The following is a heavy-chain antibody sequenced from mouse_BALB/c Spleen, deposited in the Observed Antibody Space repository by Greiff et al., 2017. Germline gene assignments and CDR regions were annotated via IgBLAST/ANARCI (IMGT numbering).Heavy chain of an antibody. CDR3: ASVTADYYYAMDY. D-gene: IGHD1-2*01. CDR1: GYTFTSYW. CDR2: IYPGSGST. V-gene: IGHV1S22*01. Sequence: LQQPGSELVRPGASVKLSCKASGYTFTSYWMHWVKQRPGQGLEWIGNIYPGSGSTNYDEKFKSKATLTVDTSSSTAYMQLSSLTSEDTAVYYCASVTADYYYAMDYWGQGTSVTVSS. J-gene: IGHJ4*01.